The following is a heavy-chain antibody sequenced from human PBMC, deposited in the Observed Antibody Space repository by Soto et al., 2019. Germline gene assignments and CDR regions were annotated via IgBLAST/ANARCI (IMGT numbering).Heavy chain of an antibody. Sequence: QVQLHESGPGLVKPSGTLSLTCAVSGDSITGRNWWTWVRQPPGKGLEWIGEVYHSGFVSYNPYLKSRVTISVDKSKNQFSLNLASVTAADTAMYYCARVRPPSSTSPAAVLYYFAYWGQGTLVTVSS. V-gene: IGHV4-4*02. CDR2: VYHSGFV. CDR1: GDSITGRNW. D-gene: IGHD2-2*01. J-gene: IGHJ4*02. CDR3: ARVRPPSSTSPAAVLYYFAY.